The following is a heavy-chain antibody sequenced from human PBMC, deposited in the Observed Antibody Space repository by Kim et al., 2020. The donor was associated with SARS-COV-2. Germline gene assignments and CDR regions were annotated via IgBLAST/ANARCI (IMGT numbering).Heavy chain of an antibody. CDR2: INHSGST. J-gene: IGHJ4*02. CDR3: ARGYYDYVWGSYRPEHFDY. D-gene: IGHD3-16*02. CDR1: GGSFSGYY. Sequence: SETLSLTCAVYGGSFSGYYWSWIRQPPGKGLEWIGEINHSGSTNYNPSLKSRVTISVDTSKNQFSLKLSSVTAADTAVYYCARGYYDYVWGSYRPEHFDYWGQGTLVTVSS. V-gene: IGHV4-34*01.